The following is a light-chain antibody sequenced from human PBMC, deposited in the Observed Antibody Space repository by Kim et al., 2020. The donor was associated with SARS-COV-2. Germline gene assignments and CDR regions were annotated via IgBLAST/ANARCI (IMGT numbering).Light chain of an antibody. CDR2: DVN. CDR1: SSDIGGYNH. CDR3: TSYGGSNNLV. Sequence: QSVLTQPPSASGSPGQSVTISCIGTSSDIGGYNHVSWYQQYPGKAPKILTYDVNKRPSGVPDRFSGSKSGNTASLTVSGLQAEDEADYYCTSYGGSNNLVFGGGTQLTVL. V-gene: IGLV2-8*01. J-gene: IGLJ2*01.